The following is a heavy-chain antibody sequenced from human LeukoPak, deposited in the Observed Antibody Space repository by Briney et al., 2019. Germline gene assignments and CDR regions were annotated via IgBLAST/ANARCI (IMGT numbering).Heavy chain of an antibody. J-gene: IGHJ3*02. CDR3: ARDRVDTAMVTNAFDI. V-gene: IGHV3-21*01. CDR1: GFTFSSYC. D-gene: IGHD5-18*01. Sequence: GGSLRLSCAASGFTFSSYCMHWVRQAPGKGLEGVASINSSSSYIYYADTVKGRFTISRDNAKNSLYLQMNSLRAEDTAVYYCARDRVDTAMVTNAFDIWGQGTMVTVSS. CDR2: INSSSSYI.